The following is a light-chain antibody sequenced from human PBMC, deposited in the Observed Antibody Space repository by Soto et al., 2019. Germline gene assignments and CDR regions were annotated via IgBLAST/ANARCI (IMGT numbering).Light chain of an antibody. CDR3: QHYYSYPRT. Sequence: AIRMTQSPSSFSASTGDRVTITCRASQGISSYLAWYQQKPGQAPKLLIYAASTLQSGVPARFSGSGSGTDFTLTISCLQSEDFAIYYCQHYYSYPRTFGQGTKVEIK. J-gene: IGKJ1*01. CDR2: AAS. V-gene: IGKV1-8*01. CDR1: QGISSY.